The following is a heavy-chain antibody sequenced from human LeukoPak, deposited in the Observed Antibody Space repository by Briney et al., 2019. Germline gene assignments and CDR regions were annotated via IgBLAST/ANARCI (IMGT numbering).Heavy chain of an antibody. D-gene: IGHD1-14*01. CDR3: ARRNLGDV. V-gene: IGHV3-74*01. Sequence: PGRSLRLSCAASGFTFSSYAMHWVRQAPGRGLVWVSRINSDGSSTNYADSVKGRFTISRDNAKNTLYLHMNSLRAEDTAVYYCARRNLGDVWGQGTTVTVSS. J-gene: IGHJ6*02. CDR2: INSDGSST. CDR1: GFTFSSYA.